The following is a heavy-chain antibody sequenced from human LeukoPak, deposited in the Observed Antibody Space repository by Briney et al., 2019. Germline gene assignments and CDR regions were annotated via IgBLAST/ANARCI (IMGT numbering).Heavy chain of an antibody. CDR2: IWYDGSNK. CDR1: GFTFSYFW. CDR3: ARDGNAELRYFDWLGDP. V-gene: IGHV3-33*08. D-gene: IGHD3-9*01. Sequence: GGSLRLSRAPSGFTFSYFWLSWVRPAPGKGLEWVAVIWYDGSNKYYADSVKGRFTISRDNSKNTLYLQMNSLRAEDTAVYYCARDGNAELRYFDWLGDPGGQGTLVTVSS. J-gene: IGHJ5*02.